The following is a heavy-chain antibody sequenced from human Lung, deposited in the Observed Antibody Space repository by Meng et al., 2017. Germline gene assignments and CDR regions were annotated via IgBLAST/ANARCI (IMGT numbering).Heavy chain of an antibody. Sequence: WGALLLKRSEPLSLACVCSGGSFSDYDWSGIRQPPGKGLEWIGEINHSGSTNYNPSLESRATISVDTSQNNLSLKLSSVTAADSAVYYCARGPTTMAHDFDYWGQGTLVTVSS. D-gene: IGHD4-11*01. CDR3: ARGPTTMAHDFDY. J-gene: IGHJ4*02. CDR1: GGSFSDYD. CDR2: INHSGST. V-gene: IGHV4-34*01.